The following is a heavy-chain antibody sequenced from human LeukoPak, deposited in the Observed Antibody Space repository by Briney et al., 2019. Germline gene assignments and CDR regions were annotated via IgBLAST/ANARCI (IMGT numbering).Heavy chain of an antibody. J-gene: IGHJ4*02. CDR2: ISGSGGST. CDR1: GFTFSSYA. D-gene: IGHD6-19*01. CDR3: AKQVGSGWYYFDY. Sequence: GGSLRLSCAASGFTFSSYAMSWVRQAPGKGLEWVSAISGSGGSTYYADSVKGRFTISRDNFKNTLYLQMNSLRAEDTAVYYCAKQVGSGWYYFDYWGQGTLVTVSS. V-gene: IGHV3-23*01.